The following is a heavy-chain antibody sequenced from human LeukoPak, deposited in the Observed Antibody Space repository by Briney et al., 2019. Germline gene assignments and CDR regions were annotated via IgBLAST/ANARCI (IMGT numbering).Heavy chain of an antibody. CDR2: IKQDGSEK. D-gene: IGHD6-6*01. V-gene: IGHV3-7*01. CDR3: ARAIIAARWFNAFDI. CDR1: GFTFCSAW. J-gene: IGHJ3*02. Sequence: GGSLRLSCAASGFTFCSAWMSWVREAPGEGLEWVANIKQDGSEKYYVDSVKGRFTISRDNAKNSLYLQMNSLRAEDTAVYYCARAIIAARWFNAFDIWGQGTMVTVSS.